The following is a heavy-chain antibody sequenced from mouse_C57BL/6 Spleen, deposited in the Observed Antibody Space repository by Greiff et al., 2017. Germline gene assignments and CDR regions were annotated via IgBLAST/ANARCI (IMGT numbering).Heavy chain of an antibody. CDR2: INPNYGTT. V-gene: IGHV1-39*01. Sequence: VQLKESGPELVKPGASVKISCKASGYSFTDYNMNWVKQSNGKSLEWIGVINPNYGTTSYNQKFKGKATLTVDQSSSTAYMQLNSLTSEDSAVYYCASWERDYDVDWFAYWGQGTLVTVSA. CDR3: ASWERDYDVDWFAY. CDR1: GYSFTDYN. J-gene: IGHJ3*01. D-gene: IGHD2-4*01.